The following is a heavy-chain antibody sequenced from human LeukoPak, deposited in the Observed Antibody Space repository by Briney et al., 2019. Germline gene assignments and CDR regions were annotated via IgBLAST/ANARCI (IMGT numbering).Heavy chain of an antibody. V-gene: IGHV3-7*01. J-gene: IGHJ4*02. CDR2: IKQDGSEK. CDR3: AVYYSSGPIAY. Sequence: GGSLRLSCAASGFTFSSYAMSWVCQAPGKGLEWVANIKQDGSEKHYVDSAKGRFTVSRDNAKNSLYLQMNSLRAEDTAVYYCAVYYSSGPIAYWGQGTLVTVSS. CDR1: GFTFSSYA. D-gene: IGHD3-22*01.